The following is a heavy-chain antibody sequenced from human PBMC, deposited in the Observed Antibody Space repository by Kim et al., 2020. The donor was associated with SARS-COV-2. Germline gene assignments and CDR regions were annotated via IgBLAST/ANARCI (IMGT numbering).Heavy chain of an antibody. CDR2: IIPILGIA. J-gene: IGHJ3*02. Sequence: SVKVSCKASGGTFSSYAISWVRQAPGQGLEWMGRIIPILGIANYAQKFQGRVTITADKSTSTAYMELSSLRSEDTAVYYCARAHEAGPNAFDIWGQGTMVTVSS. CDR1: GGTFSSYA. V-gene: IGHV1-69*04. CDR3: ARAHEAGPNAFDI.